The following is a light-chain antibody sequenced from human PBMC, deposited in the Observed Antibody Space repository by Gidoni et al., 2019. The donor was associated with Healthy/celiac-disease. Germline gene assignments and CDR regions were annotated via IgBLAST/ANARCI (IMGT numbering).Light chain of an antibody. CDR3: QQSYSTPRT. Sequence: DIQMTQSPSSLSASVGDRVTITCRASQSISSYLNWYQQKPGKAPKLLIYAASSLQSGVPSRFSGRGSGTDFTLTISSRQPEDFATDYCQQSYSTPRTFGQGTKVEIK. CDR1: QSISSY. J-gene: IGKJ1*01. CDR2: AAS. V-gene: IGKV1-39*01.